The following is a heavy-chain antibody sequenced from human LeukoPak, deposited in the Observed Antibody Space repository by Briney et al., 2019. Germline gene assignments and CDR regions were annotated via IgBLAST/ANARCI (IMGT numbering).Heavy chain of an antibody. CDR3: AREISYCSGGSCYSDYFDY. Sequence: PGGSLRLSCAASGFTVSSNYMSWVRQAPGKGLEWVSVIYSGGRTYYADSVKGRFNISRDNSKNTLYLQMNSLRAEDTAVYYCAREISYCSGGSCYSDYFDYWGQGTLVTVSS. CDR2: IYSGGRT. CDR1: GFTVSSNY. J-gene: IGHJ4*02. V-gene: IGHV3-53*01. D-gene: IGHD2-15*01.